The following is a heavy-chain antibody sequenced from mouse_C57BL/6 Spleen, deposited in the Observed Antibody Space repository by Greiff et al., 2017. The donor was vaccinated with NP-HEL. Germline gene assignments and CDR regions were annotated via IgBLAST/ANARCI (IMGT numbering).Heavy chain of an antibody. D-gene: IGHD1-1*01. CDR2: INYDGSST. Sequence: EVKLMESEGGLVQPGSSMKLSCTASGFTFSDYYMAWVRQVPEKGLEWVANINYDGSSTYYLDSLKSRFIISRDNAKNILYLQMSSLKSEDTATYYCARGGHYYGSSSFAYWGQGTLVTVSA. V-gene: IGHV5-16*01. CDR3: ARGGHYYGSSSFAY. J-gene: IGHJ3*01. CDR1: GFTFSDYY.